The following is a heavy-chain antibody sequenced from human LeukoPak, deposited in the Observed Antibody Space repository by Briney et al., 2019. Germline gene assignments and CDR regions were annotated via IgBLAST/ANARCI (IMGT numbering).Heavy chain of an antibody. CDR2: IFYSGYT. D-gene: IGHD5-12*01. CDR3: RQTPGYSGYDFAGFDY. V-gene: IGHV4-59*02. J-gene: IGHJ4*02. Sequence: SETLSLTCTVSGGSVSGYSWSWVRQPPGKGLEWIGNIFYSGYTDYNPSLKSRVTISVDTSKGQFSLNLRSVTAADTAVYYCRQTPGYSGYDFAGFDYWGQGTLVTVSS. CDR1: GGSVSGYS.